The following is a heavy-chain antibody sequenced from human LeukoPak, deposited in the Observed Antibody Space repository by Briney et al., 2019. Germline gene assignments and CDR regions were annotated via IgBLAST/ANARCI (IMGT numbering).Heavy chain of an antibody. CDR2: ISGSGGST. J-gene: IGHJ4*02. D-gene: IGHD2-15*01. Sequence: GGSLRLSCAASGFTFSSDAMSWVRQAPGKGLEWVSAISGSGGSTYYADSVKGRFTISRDNSKNTLYLQMNSLRAEDTAVYYCAQDRSGSCSGGSCYPFDYWGQGTLVTVSS. CDR3: AQDRSGSCSGGSCYPFDY. CDR1: GFTFSSDA. V-gene: IGHV3-23*01.